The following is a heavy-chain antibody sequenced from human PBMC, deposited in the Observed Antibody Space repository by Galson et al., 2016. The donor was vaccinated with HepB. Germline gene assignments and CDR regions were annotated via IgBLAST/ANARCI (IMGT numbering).Heavy chain of an antibody. CDR2: IKQDGSQT. CDR1: GFTFSNHW. Sequence: SLRLSCAASGFTFSNHWMDWVRQAPGKGLEWVANIKQDGSQTHYVDSVKGRFTISRDNAGNSLDLQMNSLRVEDTAVYYCARSISRTNGPPFDYWGQGTLVTVSS. D-gene: IGHD1-20*01. V-gene: IGHV3-7*03. J-gene: IGHJ4*02. CDR3: ARSISRTNGPPFDY.